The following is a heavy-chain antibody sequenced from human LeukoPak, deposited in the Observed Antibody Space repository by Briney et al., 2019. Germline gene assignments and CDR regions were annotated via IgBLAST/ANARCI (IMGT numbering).Heavy chain of an antibody. CDR2: ISGSGGST. D-gene: IGHD3-22*01. CDR3: ARSPGYDSSGSTPDYYYGMDV. J-gene: IGHJ6*02. Sequence: PGGSLRLSCAASGFTFSSYAMSWVRQAPGKGLEWVSAISGSGGSTYYADSVKGRFTISRGNSKNTLYLQMNSLRAEDTAVYYCARSPGYDSSGSTPDYYYGMDVWGQGTTVTVSS. CDR1: GFTFSSYA. V-gene: IGHV3-23*01.